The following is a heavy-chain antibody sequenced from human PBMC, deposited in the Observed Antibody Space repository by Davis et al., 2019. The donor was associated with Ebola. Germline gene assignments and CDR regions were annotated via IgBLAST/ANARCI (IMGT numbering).Heavy chain of an antibody. Sequence: SVKGRFTISRDNSKNTLYLQMNSLRAEDTAVYYCAGPSGMDVWGQGTTVTVSS. V-gene: IGHV3-30*14. CDR3: AGPSGMDV. J-gene: IGHJ6*02.